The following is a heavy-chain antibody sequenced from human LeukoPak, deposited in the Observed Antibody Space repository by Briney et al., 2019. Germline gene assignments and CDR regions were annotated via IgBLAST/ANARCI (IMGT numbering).Heavy chain of an antibody. Sequence: GGSLRLSCAASGFTFSNYAMGWVRQAPGKGLEWVSVISGSGATTYYADSVKGRFTISRDNSKNTLYLQVDSLRAEDTAVYYCAKGLWGAYYYGMDVWGQGTTVTVSS. CDR2: ISGSGATT. J-gene: IGHJ6*02. V-gene: IGHV3-23*01. CDR1: GFTFSNYA. CDR3: AKGLWGAYYYGMDV. D-gene: IGHD3-16*01.